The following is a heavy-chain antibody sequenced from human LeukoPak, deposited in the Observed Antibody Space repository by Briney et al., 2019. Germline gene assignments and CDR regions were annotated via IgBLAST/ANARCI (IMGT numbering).Heavy chain of an antibody. CDR3: AKGGHDFNPFYW. Sequence: GESLRLSCAASGFTFSTYAMGWVRQAPGKGLEWVSSIKGGGGDSFYADSVKGRFTISRDNSKNTLFLQLNSLRAEDTAVYYCAKGGHDFNPFYWWGQGTLVTVSS. J-gene: IGHJ4*02. CDR2: IKGGGGDS. V-gene: IGHV3-23*01. D-gene: IGHD2-15*01. CDR1: GFTFSTYA.